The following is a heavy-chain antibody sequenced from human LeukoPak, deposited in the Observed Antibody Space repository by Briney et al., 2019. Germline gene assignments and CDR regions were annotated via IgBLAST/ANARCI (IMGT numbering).Heavy chain of an antibody. CDR1: GGTFSSYA. Sequence: SVKVSCKASGGTFSSYAISWVRQAPGQGLEWMGGIIPIFGTANYAQKFQGRVTITADESTSTVYMELSSLRSEDTAVYYCARDQGSGSRIFDYWGQGTLVTVSS. V-gene: IGHV1-69*13. CDR3: ARDQGSGSRIFDY. J-gene: IGHJ4*02. D-gene: IGHD6-19*01. CDR2: IIPIFGTA.